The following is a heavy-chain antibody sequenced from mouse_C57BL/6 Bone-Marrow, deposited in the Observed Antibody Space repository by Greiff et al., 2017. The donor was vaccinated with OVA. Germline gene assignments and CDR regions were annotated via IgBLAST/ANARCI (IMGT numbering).Heavy chain of an antibody. CDR3: ARCSSGEYFDY. CDR2: INPSNGGT. J-gene: IGHJ2*01. V-gene: IGHV1-53*01. Sequence: QVQLQQPGTELVKPGASVKLSCKASGYTFTSDWMHWVKQRPGQGLELIGSINPSNGGTNYNEKFKSKTTLTADKSSSQAYMQLRSLTSEDSAVYYCARCSSGEYFDYWGQATTLTFAS. CDR1: GYTFTSDW. D-gene: IGHD1-1*01.